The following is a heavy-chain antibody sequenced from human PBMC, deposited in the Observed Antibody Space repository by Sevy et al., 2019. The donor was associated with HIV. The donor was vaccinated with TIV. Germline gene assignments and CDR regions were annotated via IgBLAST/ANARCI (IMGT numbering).Heavy chain of an antibody. D-gene: IGHD2-21*02. Sequence: GGSLRLSCTASGFTFSSFSMSWVRQAPGKGLEWVASINSRSTYIYHADPVKGRFTISRDNAKNSLYLQMTSLRAEDTTVYYCARDPSPGITAIQDYWGPGTLVTVSS. V-gene: IGHV3-21*01. CDR2: INSRSTYI. CDR1: GFTFSSFS. J-gene: IGHJ4*02. CDR3: ARDPSPGITAIQDY.